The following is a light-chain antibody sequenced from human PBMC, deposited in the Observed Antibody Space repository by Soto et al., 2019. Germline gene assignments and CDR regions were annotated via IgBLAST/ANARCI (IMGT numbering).Light chain of an antibody. J-gene: IGLJ3*02. Sequence: QSALTQPPSASGSPGQSVTISCTATSSYVGNYNYVAWYQQHLGKDPKLMIYAVSKRLSGVPNRFSGSKSGKTASLTVSGRQAENKADYYCISYAGSKIWVFGGETKLTVL. CDR2: AVS. CDR3: ISYAGSKIWV. V-gene: IGLV2-8*01. CDR1: SSYVGNYNY.